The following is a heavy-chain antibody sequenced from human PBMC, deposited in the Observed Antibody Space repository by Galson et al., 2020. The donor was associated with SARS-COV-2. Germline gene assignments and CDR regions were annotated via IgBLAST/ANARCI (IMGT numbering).Heavy chain of an antibody. V-gene: IGHV4-39*01. D-gene: IGHD6-13*01. CDR3: ARGFDIAATDY. CDR2: IYYSGST. Sequence: ASETLSLTCTVSGGSISSSSYYWGWIRQPPGKGLEWIGSIYYSGSTYYNPSLKSRVTISVDTSKNQFSLKLSSVTAADTAVYYCARGFDIAATDYWGQGTLVTVSS. CDR1: GGSISSSSYY. J-gene: IGHJ4*02.